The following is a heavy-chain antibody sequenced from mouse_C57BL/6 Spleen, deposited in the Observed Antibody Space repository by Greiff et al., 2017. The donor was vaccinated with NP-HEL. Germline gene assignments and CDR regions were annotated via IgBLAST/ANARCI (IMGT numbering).Heavy chain of an antibody. CDR1: GFTFSDYG. CDR3: AREEARGWYFDV. Sequence: EVQRVESGGGLVKPGGSLKLSCAASGFTFSDYGMHWVRQAPEKGLEWVAYISSGSSTIYYADTVKGRFTISRDNAKNTLFLQMTSLRSEDTAMYYCAREEARGWYFDVWGTGTTVTVSS. J-gene: IGHJ1*03. V-gene: IGHV5-17*01. CDR2: ISSGSSTI.